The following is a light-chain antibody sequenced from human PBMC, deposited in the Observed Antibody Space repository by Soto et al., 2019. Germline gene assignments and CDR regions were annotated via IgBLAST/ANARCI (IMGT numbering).Light chain of an antibody. CDR3: QQRSNWPPMYT. J-gene: IGKJ2*01. CDR1: QSVSSY. V-gene: IGKV3-11*01. Sequence: ELVLTQSPATLSLSPGERATLSCRASQSVSSYLAWYQQQPGQAPRLLIYDASNSATGIPARFSGSGSGTDFTLTISSLEPEDFAVYYCQQRSNWPPMYTFGQGTKLEIK. CDR2: DAS.